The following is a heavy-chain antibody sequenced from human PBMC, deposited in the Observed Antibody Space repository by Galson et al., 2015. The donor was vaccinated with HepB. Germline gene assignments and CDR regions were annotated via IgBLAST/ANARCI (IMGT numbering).Heavy chain of an antibody. CDR2: IYSGGST. Sequence: SLRLSCAASGFTVSSNYMSWVRQAPGKGLEWVSVIYSGGSTYYADSVKGRFTISRGNSKNTLYLQMNSLRAEDTAVYYCARGLAAAGREYYFDYWGQGTLVTVSS. V-gene: IGHV3-53*01. CDR3: ARGLAAAGREYYFDY. J-gene: IGHJ4*02. D-gene: IGHD6-13*01. CDR1: GFTVSSNY.